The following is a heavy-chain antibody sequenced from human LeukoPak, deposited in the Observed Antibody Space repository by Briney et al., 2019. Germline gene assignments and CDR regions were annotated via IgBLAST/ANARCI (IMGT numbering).Heavy chain of an antibody. D-gene: IGHD3-3*01. J-gene: IGHJ3*02. CDR1: GYRFTNYR. CDR3: ARFPTNPYDFWSGNRAFDI. V-gene: IGHV5-51*01. CDR2: IYPGDSDT. Sequence: GESLKISCKGSGYRFTNYRIGWVRQMPGKGLEWMGIIYPGDSDTKYSPSFQGQVTISADRSISIAYLQWSSLKASDTAMYYCARFPTNPYDFWSGNRAFDIWGQGTMVTVSS.